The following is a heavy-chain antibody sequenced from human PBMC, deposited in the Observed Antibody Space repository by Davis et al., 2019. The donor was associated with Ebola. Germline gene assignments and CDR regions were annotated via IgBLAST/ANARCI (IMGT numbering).Heavy chain of an antibody. CDR2: IKNDGFQK. CDR1: GFTFSTSW. Sequence: GGSLRLSCAASGFTFSTSWMSWVRLAPGKGLEWVADIKNDGFQKHYADSVKGRFTISRDNAKNSLYLQMNSLRAEDTAVYYCARDHIRERSYYYYGMDVWGQGTTVTVSS. CDR3: ARDHIRERSYYYYGMDV. V-gene: IGHV3-7*01. D-gene: IGHD1-1*01. J-gene: IGHJ6*02.